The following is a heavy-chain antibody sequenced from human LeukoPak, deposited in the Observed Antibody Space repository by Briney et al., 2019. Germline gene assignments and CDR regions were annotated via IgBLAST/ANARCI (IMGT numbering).Heavy chain of an antibody. CDR3: AKEHDDFWSGYCTFDY. J-gene: IGHJ4*02. CDR1: GFIFSAYA. D-gene: IGHD3-3*01. CDR2: IGTGGET. V-gene: IGHV3-23*01. Sequence: GGSLRLSCAASGFIFSAYAMSWVRQAPGQGLEWVSVIGTGGETYYADSVKGRFTISRDNSKNTLYLQMNSLRAEDTAVYYCAKEHDDFWSGYCTFDYWGQGTLVTVSS.